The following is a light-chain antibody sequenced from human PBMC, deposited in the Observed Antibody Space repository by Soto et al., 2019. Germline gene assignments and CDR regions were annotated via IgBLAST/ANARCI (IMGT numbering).Light chain of an antibody. J-gene: IGLJ1*01. CDR1: TSNIGTNT. CDR2: STN. CDR3: AAWDDSLNGPNYV. V-gene: IGLV1-44*01. Sequence: QSVLTQPPSASGTPVQRVTISCSGGTSNIGTNTVDWYQQLPGTAPKLLIYSTNQRPSGVPDRFSGSKSGTSASLAISGLQSEDEADYYCAAWDDSLNGPNYVFGTGTKVTVL.